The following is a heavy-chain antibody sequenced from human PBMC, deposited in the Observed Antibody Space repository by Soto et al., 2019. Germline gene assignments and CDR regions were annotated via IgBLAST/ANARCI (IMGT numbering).Heavy chain of an antibody. J-gene: IGHJ4*02. CDR2: VSIGGST. Sequence: GGSLRLSCAASGFTFSSYAMGWVRQGPGKGLEWVAVVSIGGSTHYADSVRGRFTISRDNSKNTLSLQMNSLTAEDTAVYFRAKRRGAGGHFDYWGQGALVTVSS. CDR1: GFTFSSYA. CDR3: AKRRGAGGHFDY. D-gene: IGHD2-15*01. V-gene: IGHV3-23*01.